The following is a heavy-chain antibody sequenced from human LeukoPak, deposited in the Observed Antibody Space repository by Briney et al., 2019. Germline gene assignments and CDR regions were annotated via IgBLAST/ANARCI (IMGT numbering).Heavy chain of an antibody. Sequence: GGSLRLSCAASGFTFSNYWMTWVRQAPGKGMEWVAHINQDGSEEHYMDSAKARFTISRDNAKNSLSLQMNSLRAEDTAVYYCVRDGGVSGYDLLDYWGQGTLVTVSS. CDR1: GFTFSNYW. V-gene: IGHV3-7*01. CDR3: VRDGGVSGYDLLDY. D-gene: IGHD5-12*01. J-gene: IGHJ4*02. CDR2: INQDGSEE.